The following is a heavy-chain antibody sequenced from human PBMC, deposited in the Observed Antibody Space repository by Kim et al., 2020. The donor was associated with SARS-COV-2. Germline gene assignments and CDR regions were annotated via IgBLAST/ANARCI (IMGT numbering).Heavy chain of an antibody. J-gene: IGHJ5*02. CDR3: ARTHYDILTGYYKESWFDP. Sequence: SETLSLTCAVSGYSISSSNWWGWIRQPPGKGLEWIGYIYYSGSTYYNPSLKSRVTMSVDTSKNQFSLKLSSVPAVDTAVYYCARTHYDILTGYYKESWFDPWGQGTLVTVSS. CDR1: GYSISSSNW. CDR2: IYYSGST. D-gene: IGHD3-9*01. V-gene: IGHV4-28*01.